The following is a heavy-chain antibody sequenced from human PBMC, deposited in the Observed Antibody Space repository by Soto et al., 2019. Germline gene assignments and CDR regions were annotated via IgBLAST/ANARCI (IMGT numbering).Heavy chain of an antibody. CDR1: GGTFSSYA. V-gene: IGHV1-69*01. Sequence: QVQLVQSGAEVKKPGSSVKVSCKASGGTFSSYAISWVRQAPGQGLEWMGGIIPIFGTANYAQKFQGRVTITADESTSTVYMELSSLTSEDTAVYYSASPPPLYYYDSSGYYCGYWGQGTLVTVSS. CDR2: IIPIFGTA. D-gene: IGHD3-22*01. J-gene: IGHJ4*02. CDR3: ASPPPLYYYDSSGYYCGY.